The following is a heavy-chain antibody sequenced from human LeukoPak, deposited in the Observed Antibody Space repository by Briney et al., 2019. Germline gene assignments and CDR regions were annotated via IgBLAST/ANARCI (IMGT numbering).Heavy chain of an antibody. CDR1: GFTFSSYA. D-gene: IGHD2-15*01. CDR3: ARDAGYCSGGSCPTYYFDY. CDR2: ISSNGGST. J-gene: IGHJ4*02. V-gene: IGHV3-64*01. Sequence: GGSLRLSCAASGFTFSSYAMHWVRQAPGKGLEYVSAISSNGGSTYYANSVKDRFTISRDNSKNTLYLQMGSLRAEDMAVYYCARDAGYCSGGSCPTYYFDYWGQGTLVTVSS.